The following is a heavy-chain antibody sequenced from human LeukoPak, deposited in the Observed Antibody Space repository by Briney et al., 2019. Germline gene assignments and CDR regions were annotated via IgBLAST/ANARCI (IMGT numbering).Heavy chain of an antibody. CDR2: IYSGGST. CDR1: GFTVSSNY. J-gene: IGHJ4*02. D-gene: IGHD3-10*01. V-gene: IGHV3-66*01. Sequence: GGSLRLSCAASGFTVSSNYMSWVRQAPGKGLEWVSVIYSGGSTYYADSVKGGFTISRDNSKNTLYLQMNSLRAEDTAVYYCARDTGYYGSGSYLIWGQGTLVTVSS. CDR3: ARDTGYYGSGSYLI.